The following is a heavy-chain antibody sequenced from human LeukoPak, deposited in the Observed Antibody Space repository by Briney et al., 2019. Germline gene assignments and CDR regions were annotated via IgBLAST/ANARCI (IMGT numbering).Heavy chain of an antibody. CDR2: LSWNSGSI. V-gene: IGHV3-9*01. CDR1: GFTFDDYA. CDR3: AKDILHPAAGNRWHGMDV. Sequence: PGGSLRLSCAASGFTFDDYAMHWVRQAPGKGLEWVSGLSWNSGSIGYADSVKGRFTISRDNAKNSLYLQMNSLRAEDTALYYCAKDILHPAAGNRWHGMDVWGQGTTVTVSS. J-gene: IGHJ6*02. D-gene: IGHD6-13*01.